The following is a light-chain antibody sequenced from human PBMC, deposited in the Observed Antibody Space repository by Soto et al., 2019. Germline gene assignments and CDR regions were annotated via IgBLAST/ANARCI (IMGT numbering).Light chain of an antibody. CDR3: QQYGSSPTWT. Sequence: EILVAHSPGTRSFSPGERATLSCRASRSVSSSYLAWYQQKPGQAPRLLIYGASSRATGIPDRFSGSGSGTDFTLTISRLEPEHFAVYYCQQYGSSPTWTFGQGTKVDIK. V-gene: IGKV3-20*01. CDR2: GAS. J-gene: IGKJ1*01. CDR1: RSVSSSY.